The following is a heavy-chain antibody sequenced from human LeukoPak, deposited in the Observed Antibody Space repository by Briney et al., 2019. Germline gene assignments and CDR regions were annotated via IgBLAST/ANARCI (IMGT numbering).Heavy chain of an antibody. Sequence: SVKVSCKASGGTFSSYAISWVRQAPGQGLEWMGGIIPIFGTANYAQKFQGRVTITADKSTSTAYMELSSLRSEDTAVYYCARDNSVGDVAWWFDPWGQGTLVTVSS. CDR3: ARDNSVGDVAWWFDP. D-gene: IGHD1-26*01. V-gene: IGHV1-69*06. J-gene: IGHJ5*02. CDR1: GGTFSSYA. CDR2: IIPIFGTA.